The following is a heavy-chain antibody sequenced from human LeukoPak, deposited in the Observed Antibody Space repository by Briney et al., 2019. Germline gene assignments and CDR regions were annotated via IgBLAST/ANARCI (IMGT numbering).Heavy chain of an antibody. D-gene: IGHD1-26*01. Sequence: ASVKVSCKASGGTFSSYAISWVRQAPGRGLEWMGGIIPIFGTANYAQKFQGGVTITAGESTSTAYMELSSLRSEDTAVYYCATEVRGSYSPFDYWGQGTLVTVSS. CDR1: GGTFSSYA. CDR3: ATEVRGSYSPFDY. V-gene: IGHV1-69*13. J-gene: IGHJ4*02. CDR2: IIPIFGTA.